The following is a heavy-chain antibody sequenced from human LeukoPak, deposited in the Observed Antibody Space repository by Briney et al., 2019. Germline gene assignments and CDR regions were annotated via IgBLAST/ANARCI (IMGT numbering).Heavy chain of an antibody. CDR2: MSYDVSNK. CDR1: GFTFSSYG. V-gene: IGHV3-30*18. D-gene: IGHD6-13*01. CDR3: AKDQXKKVAAAGNSPFDF. Sequence: PGRSLRLSCAASGFTFSSYGMHWVRQAPGKGLEWVAVMSYDVSNKYYADSVKGRFTISRDNFKNTVYLEMNSLRAEDTAVYYCAKDQXKKVAAAGNSPFDFWGQGALVTVSS. J-gene: IGHJ4*02.